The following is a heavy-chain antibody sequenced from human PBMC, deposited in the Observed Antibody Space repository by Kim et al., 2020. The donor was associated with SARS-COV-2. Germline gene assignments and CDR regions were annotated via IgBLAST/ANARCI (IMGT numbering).Heavy chain of an antibody. J-gene: IGHJ4*02. CDR3: ARGERLDS. D-gene: IGHD1-26*01. V-gene: IGHV1-8*01. CDR2: KSGSN. Sequence: KSGSNGYAQKLQGRVTMSRDTSTNTAYMELNSLRVEDTAVYYCARGERLDSWGQGTLVTVSS.